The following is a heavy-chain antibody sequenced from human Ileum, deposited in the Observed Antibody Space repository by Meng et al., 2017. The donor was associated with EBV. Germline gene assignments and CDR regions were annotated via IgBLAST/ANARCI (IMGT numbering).Heavy chain of an antibody. Sequence: QGQRQQVGARLLKPSETLSLTCGVYGGSFSNYYWTWIRQPPGKGLEWIGEISHTGTTKYNPSLKNRVTISLDTSNNQFSLNLNSVTAADTALYYCARYGTCGANSFYCFDPWGQGTLVTISS. CDR1: GGSFSNYY. D-gene: IGHD4-23*01. J-gene: IGHJ5*02. CDR2: ISHTGTT. CDR3: ARYGTCGANSFYCFDP. V-gene: IGHV4-34*01.